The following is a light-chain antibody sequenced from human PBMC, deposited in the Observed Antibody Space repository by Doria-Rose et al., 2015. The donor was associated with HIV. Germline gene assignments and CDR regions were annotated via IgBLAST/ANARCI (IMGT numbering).Light chain of an antibody. V-gene: IGKV1-5*03. Sequence: DIQMTQSPSTLSASIGDRVTITCRASQSISSWLAWYQQKPGKAPKLLIYKASNLESGVPSRFSGSGSGTEFTLTISSLQPDDFATYYCQQYNSSLFTFGPGTKV. J-gene: IGKJ3*01. CDR2: KAS. CDR3: QQYNSSLFT. CDR1: QSISSW.